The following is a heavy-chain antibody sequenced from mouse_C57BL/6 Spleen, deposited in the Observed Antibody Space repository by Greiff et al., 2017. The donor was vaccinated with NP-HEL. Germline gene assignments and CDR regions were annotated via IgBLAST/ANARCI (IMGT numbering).Heavy chain of an antibody. CDR1: GFSLTSYG. CDR2: IWSGGST. J-gene: IGHJ4*01. CDR3: ARLYGNYDAMDY. Sequence: QVQLKQSGPGLVQPSQSLSITCKVSGFSLTSYGVHWVRQSPGKGLEWLGVIWSGGSTNYNAAFISRLSISKDNSKSQVFFKMNSLQADDTAIYYCARLYGNYDAMDYWGQGTSVTVSS. V-gene: IGHV2-2*01. D-gene: IGHD2-1*01.